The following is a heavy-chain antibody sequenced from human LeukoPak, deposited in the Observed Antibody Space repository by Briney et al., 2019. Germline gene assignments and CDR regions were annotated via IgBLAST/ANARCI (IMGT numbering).Heavy chain of an antibody. J-gene: IGHJ4*02. CDR1: GFTFSSYG. D-gene: IGHD1-7*01. CDR2: IWYDGSNK. Sequence: GGSLRLSCAASGFTFSSYGMHWVRQAPGKGLEWVAVIWYDGSNKYYADSVKGRFTISRDNSKNTLYLQMNSLRAEDTAVYYCARDPNYVILSYFDYWGQGTLVTVSS. CDR3: ARDPNYVILSYFDY. V-gene: IGHV3-33*01.